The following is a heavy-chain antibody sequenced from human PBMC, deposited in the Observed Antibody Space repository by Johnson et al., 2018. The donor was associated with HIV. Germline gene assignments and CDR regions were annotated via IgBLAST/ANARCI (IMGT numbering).Heavy chain of an antibody. CDR1: EFTLSSYA. J-gene: IGHJ3*02. CDR2: ITGSSGST. Sequence: VQLVESGGGLVQPGGSLRLSCAASEFTLSSYAMSWVRQAPGKGLEWVSAITGSSGSTYYADAVKGRFTISRDNSKNMLYLQMNSLRAEDTAVYYCARGVGGRTADAFDIWGQGTMVTVSS. D-gene: IGHD3-16*01. CDR3: ARGVGGRTADAFDI. V-gene: IGHV3-23*04.